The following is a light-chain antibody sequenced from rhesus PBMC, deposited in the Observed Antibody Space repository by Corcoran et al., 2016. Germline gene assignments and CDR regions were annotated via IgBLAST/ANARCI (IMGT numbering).Light chain of an antibody. Sequence: DIQMTQSPSSLSASVGDTVTITCRASQGISNYLAWYKQKPGKTPKALVYYASNLESGVPSRFSGRGSGTDLTRTISVVQPEDFASYDCQQHNRYPFTFGPGTKLDIK. V-gene: IGKV1S14*01. J-gene: IGKJ3*01. CDR2: YAS. CDR3: QQHNRYPFT. CDR1: QGISNY.